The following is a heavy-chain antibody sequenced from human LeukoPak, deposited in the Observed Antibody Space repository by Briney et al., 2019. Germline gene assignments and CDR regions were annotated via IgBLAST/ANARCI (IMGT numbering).Heavy chain of an antibody. V-gene: IGHV3-21*04. CDR1: GFTFSSYS. CDR2: ISSSSSYI. Sequence: GGSLRLSCAASGFTFSSYSMNWVRQAPGKGLEWVPSISSSSSYIYYADSVKGRFTISRDNAKNSLYLQMNSLRAEDTALYYCAKDRDIQLWQYYFDYWGQGTLVTVSS. CDR3: AKDRDIQLWQYYFDY. J-gene: IGHJ4*02. D-gene: IGHD5-18*01.